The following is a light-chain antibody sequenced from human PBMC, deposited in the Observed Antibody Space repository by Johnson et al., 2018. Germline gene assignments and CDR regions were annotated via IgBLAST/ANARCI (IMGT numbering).Light chain of an antibody. V-gene: IGLV1-51*02. CDR1: SSNIGNNY. CDR2: ENN. J-gene: IGLJ1*01. CDR3: GTWDSSLSAGNV. Sequence: QSVFTQPPSVSAAPGQKVTISCSGSSSNIGNNYVSWYQQLPGTAPKLLIYENNKRPSAIPDRFSGSKSGTSATLGITGLQTGDEADYYCGTWDSSLSAGNVFGTGTKVTVL.